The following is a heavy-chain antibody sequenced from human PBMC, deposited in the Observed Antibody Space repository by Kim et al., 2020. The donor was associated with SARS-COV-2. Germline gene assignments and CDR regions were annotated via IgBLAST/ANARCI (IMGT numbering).Heavy chain of an antibody. D-gene: IGHD1-20*01. Sequence: SLKSRVTISVDTSKNQFSLKLSSVTAADTAVYYCARKTGYNWNHRGYFDYWGQGTLVTVSS. J-gene: IGHJ4*02. V-gene: IGHV4-34*01. CDR3: ARKTGYNWNHRGYFDY.